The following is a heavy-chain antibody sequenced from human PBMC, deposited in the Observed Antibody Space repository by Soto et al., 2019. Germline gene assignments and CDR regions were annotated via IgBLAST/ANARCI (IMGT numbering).Heavy chain of an antibody. V-gene: IGHV3-30*18. J-gene: IGHJ6*02. CDR1: GFTFSSYG. D-gene: IGHD3-3*01. Sequence: QVQLVESGGGVVQPGRSLRLSCAASGFTFSSYGMHWVRQAPGKGLEWVAVISYDGSNKYYADSVKGRFTISRDNSKNTLYLQMNSLRAEDTAVYYCAKDQVGTIFEVYGMDVWGQGTTVTVSS. CDR2: ISYDGSNK. CDR3: AKDQVGTIFEVYGMDV.